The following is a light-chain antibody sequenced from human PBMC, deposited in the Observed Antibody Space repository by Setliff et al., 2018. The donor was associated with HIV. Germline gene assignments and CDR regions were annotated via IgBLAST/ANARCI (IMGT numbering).Light chain of an antibody. V-gene: IGLV1-44*01. CDR2: RNN. J-gene: IGLJ1*01. Sequence: VLTQPPSASGTPGQRVTISCSGSSSNIGSNIVNWYQHLPGTAPKLLIYRNNQRPSGVPYRFSGSKSGTSASLAISGLQSEDEADYYCATWDDSLNGNVFGSGTKVTVL. CDR1: SSNIGSNI. CDR3: ATWDDSLNGNV.